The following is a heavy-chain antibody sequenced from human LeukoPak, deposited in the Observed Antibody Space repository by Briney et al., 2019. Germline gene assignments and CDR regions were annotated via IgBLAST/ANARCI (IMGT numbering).Heavy chain of an antibody. D-gene: IGHD1-26*01. CDR1: GGTFSSYA. CDR2: INPSGGST. V-gene: IGHV1-46*01. Sequence: ASVKVSCKASGGTFSSYAISWVRQAPGQGLEWMGRINPSGGSTSSAQKFQGRVTMTRDTSTSTVYMKLSSLRSEDTAVYYCAREWVSGYYYGMDVWGQGTTVTVSS. J-gene: IGHJ6*02. CDR3: AREWVSGYYYGMDV.